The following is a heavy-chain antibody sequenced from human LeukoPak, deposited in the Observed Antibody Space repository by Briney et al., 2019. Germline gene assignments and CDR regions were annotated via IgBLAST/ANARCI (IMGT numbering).Heavy chain of an antibody. Sequence: SETLSLTCTVSGGSISSYYWSWIRQPPGKGLEWIGYIYYSGSTNYNPSLKSRVTISVDTSKNQFSLKLSSVTAADTAVYYCARDHGYCSGGSCYLNWFDPWGQGTLVTVSS. V-gene: IGHV4-59*12. CDR1: GGSISSYY. D-gene: IGHD2-15*01. CDR3: ARDHGYCSGGSCYLNWFDP. CDR2: IYYSGST. J-gene: IGHJ5*02.